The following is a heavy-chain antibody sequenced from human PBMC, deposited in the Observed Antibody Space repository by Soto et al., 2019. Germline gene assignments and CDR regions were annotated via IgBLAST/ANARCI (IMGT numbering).Heavy chain of an antibody. CDR2: ISAYNGNT. CDR1: GYTFTSYG. CDR3: ASAGRTSDYYDSSGYYDY. D-gene: IGHD3-22*01. Sequence: QVQLVQSGAEVKKPGASVKVSCKASGYTFTSYGISWVRQAPGQGLEWMGWISAYNGNTNYAQKLQGRVTMTTDTSTSTAYMELRSLRSDDTAVYYWASAGRTSDYYDSSGYYDYWGQGTLVTVSS. V-gene: IGHV1-18*04. J-gene: IGHJ4*02.